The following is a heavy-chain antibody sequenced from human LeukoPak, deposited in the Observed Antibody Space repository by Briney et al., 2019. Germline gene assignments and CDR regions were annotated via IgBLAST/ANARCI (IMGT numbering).Heavy chain of an antibody. J-gene: IGHJ4*02. V-gene: IGHV3-48*03. CDR1: GFTFSSYE. Sequence: GGSLRLSCAASGFTFSSYEMNWVRQAPGKGLEWVSYISSSGSTIYYADSVKGRFTISRDNAKNSLYLQMNSLRAEDTAVYYCARGGRYCSRGSCYVDYWGQGTLVTVSS. CDR2: ISSSGSTI. D-gene: IGHD2-15*01. CDR3: ARGGRYCSRGSCYVDY.